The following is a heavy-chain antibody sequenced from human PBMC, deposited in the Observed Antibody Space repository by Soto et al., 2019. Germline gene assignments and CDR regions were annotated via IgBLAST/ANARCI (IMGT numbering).Heavy chain of an antibody. V-gene: IGHV3-15*01. CDR3: TTASIAARRFSYYYYGMDV. D-gene: IGHD6-6*01. Sequence: GGSLRLSCAASGFTFSNAWMSWVRQAPGKGLEWVGRIKSKTDGGTTDYAAPVKGRFTISRDDSKNTLYLQMNSLRTEDTAVYYCTTASIAARRFSYYYYGMDVWGQGTTVTVSS. CDR1: GFTFSNAW. J-gene: IGHJ6*02. CDR2: IKSKTDGGTT.